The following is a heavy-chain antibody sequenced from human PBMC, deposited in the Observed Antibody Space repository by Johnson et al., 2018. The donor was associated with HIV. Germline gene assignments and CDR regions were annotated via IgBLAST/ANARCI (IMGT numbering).Heavy chain of an antibody. CDR2: ISGGGGTT. CDR1: GFSLSVYA. CDR3: AKGYSSSWYVAFDI. V-gene: IGHV3-23*04. D-gene: IGHD6-13*01. J-gene: IGHJ3*02. Sequence: VQLVESGGGLVQPGGSLRLSCAASGFSLSVYAMTWVRQAPGKGLEWVSTISGGGGTTNYADSVKGRFTISRDTFKNTLYLQMNSLRAEDTAVYYCAKGYSSSWYVAFDIWGQGTMVTVSS.